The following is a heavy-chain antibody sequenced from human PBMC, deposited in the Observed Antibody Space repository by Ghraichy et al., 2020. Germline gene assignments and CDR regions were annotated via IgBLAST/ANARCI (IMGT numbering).Heavy chain of an antibody. J-gene: IGHJ2*01. CDR2: INHSGST. D-gene: IGHD5-12*01. CDR1: GGSFSGYY. V-gene: IGHV4-34*01. Sequence: SETLSLTCAVYGGSFSGYYWSWIRQPPGKGLEWIGEINHSGSTNYNPSLKSRVTISVDTSKNQFSLKLSSVTAADTAVYYCARGVRGGYDYTYWYFDLWGRGTLVTVSS. CDR3: ARGVRGGYDYTYWYFDL.